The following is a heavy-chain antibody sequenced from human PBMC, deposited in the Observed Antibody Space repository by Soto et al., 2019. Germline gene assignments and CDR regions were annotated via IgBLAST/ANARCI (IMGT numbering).Heavy chain of an antibody. CDR1: GFTFGDYA. Sequence: GGSLRLSCTASGFTFGDYAMSWFRQAPGKGLEWVGFIRSKAYGGTTEYAASVKGRFTISRDDSKSIAYLQMNSLKTEDTAVYYCTRVNYDFWSGYYPDYWGQGTLVTVSS. D-gene: IGHD3-3*01. CDR2: IRSKAYGGTT. CDR3: TRVNYDFWSGYYPDY. J-gene: IGHJ4*02. V-gene: IGHV3-49*03.